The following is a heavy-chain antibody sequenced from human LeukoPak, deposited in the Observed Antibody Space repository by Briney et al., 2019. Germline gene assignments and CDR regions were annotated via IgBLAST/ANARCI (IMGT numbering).Heavy chain of an antibody. Sequence: GGSLRLSCAASGFTFSSSGMHWVRQAPGKGLEWVAVISYDGSNKYYADSVKGRFTFSRDNSKNTLYLQMNSLRAEDTAVYYCARTDTAMVNSWFDPWGQGMLVTVSS. CDR3: ARTDTAMVNSWFDP. CDR1: GFTFSSSG. J-gene: IGHJ5*02. V-gene: IGHV3-30*03. CDR2: ISYDGSNK. D-gene: IGHD5-18*01.